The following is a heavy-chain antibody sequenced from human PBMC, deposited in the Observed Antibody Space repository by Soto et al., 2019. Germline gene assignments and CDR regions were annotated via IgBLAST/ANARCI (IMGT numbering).Heavy chain of an antibody. Sequence: GGSLRLSCAVSGFTFSSCTMNWVRQAPGKGLEWVSSISGSGSMYYADSVKGRFTISRDNAKNSLYLQMNSLRAEDTAVYYCSREVQPGVRREYDYWGQGTLVTVPS. J-gene: IGHJ4*02. D-gene: IGHD1-1*01. CDR3: SREVQPGVRREYDY. V-gene: IGHV3-21*01. CDR1: GFTFSSCT. CDR2: ISGSGSM.